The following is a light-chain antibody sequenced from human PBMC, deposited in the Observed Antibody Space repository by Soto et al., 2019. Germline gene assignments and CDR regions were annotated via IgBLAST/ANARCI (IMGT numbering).Light chain of an antibody. V-gene: IGKV1-39*01. CDR1: QSISSY. J-gene: IGKJ1*01. CDR3: QQSYSTPRT. CDR2: AAS. Sequence: DIRMTHSPSSVSAPVGDKVTITWRASQSISSYLNWYQQKPGKAPKLLIYAASSLQSGVPSRFSGSGSGTDFTLTISSLQPEDFATYYCQQSYSTPRTFGQGTKVDI.